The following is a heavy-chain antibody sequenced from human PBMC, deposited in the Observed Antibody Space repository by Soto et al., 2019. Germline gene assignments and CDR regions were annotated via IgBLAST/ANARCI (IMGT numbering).Heavy chain of an antibody. CDR2: INPNSGGT. Sequence: ASVKVSCKASGYTFTGYYIHWVRLAPGQGLEWMGWINPNSGGTNSAQKLQGRVTMTTDTSTSTAYMELRSLRSDDTAVYYCARERPSKRQSPYYFDYWGQGTLVTVSS. J-gene: IGHJ4*02. CDR1: GYTFTGYY. V-gene: IGHV1-2*02. CDR3: ARERPSKRQSPYYFDY.